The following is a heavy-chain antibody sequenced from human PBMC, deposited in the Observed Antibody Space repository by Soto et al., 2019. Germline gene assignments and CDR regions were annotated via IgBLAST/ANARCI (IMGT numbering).Heavy chain of an antibody. CDR1: GGSISSYY. D-gene: IGHD3-3*01. CDR2: IYYSGST. J-gene: IGHJ4*02. CDR3: ARERPCWLRFLQWSIDY. V-gene: IGHV4-59*01. Sequence: SETLSLTCTVSGGSISSYYWSWIRQPPGKGLEWIGYIYYSGSTNYNPSLKSRVTISVDTSKNQFSLKLSSVTAADTAVYYCARERPCWLRFLQWSIDYWGQGTLVTV.